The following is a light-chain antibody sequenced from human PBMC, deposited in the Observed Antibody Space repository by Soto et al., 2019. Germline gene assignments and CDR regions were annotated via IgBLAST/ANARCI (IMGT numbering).Light chain of an antibody. V-gene: IGLV2-14*01. Sequence: QSALTQPASVSGSPGQSITISCTGTSSDVGGYNYVSWYQQHPGKAPKLMIYDVSNRPSGVSSRFSGSKSGNTASLTISGLQAEDEADYYCSSYTSSSTYVFGTRTKVTVL. CDR3: SSYTSSSTYV. J-gene: IGLJ1*01. CDR2: DVS. CDR1: SSDVGGYNY.